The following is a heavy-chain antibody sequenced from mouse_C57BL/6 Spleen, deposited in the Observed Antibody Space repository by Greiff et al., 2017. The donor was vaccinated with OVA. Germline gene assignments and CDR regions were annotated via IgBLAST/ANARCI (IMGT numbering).Heavy chain of an antibody. V-gene: IGHV1-42*01. D-gene: IGHD2-5*01. CDR2: INPSTGGT. CDR1: GYSFTGYY. Sequence: VQLQQSGPELVKPGASVKISCKASGYSFTGYYMNWVKQSPEKSLEWIGEINPSTGGTTYNQKFKAKATLTVDKSSSTAYMQLKSLTSEDSAVYYCARWENYYSNYAERFAYWGQGTLVTVSA. J-gene: IGHJ3*01. CDR3: ARWENYYSNYAERFAY.